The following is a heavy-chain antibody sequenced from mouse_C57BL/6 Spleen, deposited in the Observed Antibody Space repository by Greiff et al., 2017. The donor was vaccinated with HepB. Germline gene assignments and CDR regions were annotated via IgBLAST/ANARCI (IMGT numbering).Heavy chain of an antibody. D-gene: IGHD1-1*01. Sequence: EVQLVESGGGLVQPGGSLSLSCAASGFTFTDYYMSWVRQPPGKALEWLGFIRNKANGYTTEYSASVKGRFTISRDNSQSILYLQMNALRAEDSATYYCARDGSEFAYWGQGTLVTVSA. CDR3: ARDGSEFAY. J-gene: IGHJ3*01. V-gene: IGHV7-3*01. CDR2: IRNKANGYTT. CDR1: GFTFTDYY.